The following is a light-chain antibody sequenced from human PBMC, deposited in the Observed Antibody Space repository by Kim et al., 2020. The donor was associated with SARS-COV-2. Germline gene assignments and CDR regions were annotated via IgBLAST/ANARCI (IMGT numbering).Light chain of an antibody. J-gene: IGLJ3*02. CDR3: SSYTSSSTRV. CDR2: DVS. V-gene: IGLV2-14*03. CDR1: SSDVSGYNY. Sequence: GQSITLSCTGTSSDVSGYNYVSWYQQHPGKAPKLMIYDVSNRPSGVSNRFSGSKSGNTASLTISGLQAEDEADYYCSSYTSSSTRVFGGGTQLTVL.